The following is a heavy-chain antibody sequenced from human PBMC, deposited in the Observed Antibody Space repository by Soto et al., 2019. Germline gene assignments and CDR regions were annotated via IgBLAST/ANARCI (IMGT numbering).Heavy chain of an antibody. CDR2: IYYSGST. V-gene: IGHV4-59*01. CDR1: GGSISSYY. D-gene: IGHD3-10*01. Sequence: PSETLSLTCTVSGGSISSYYWSWIRQPPGKGLERIGYIYYSGSTNYNPSLKSRVTISVDTSKIQFSLKLSFVTAADTAVYYCARVWGGAFDIWGQGTMVTVS. CDR3: ARVWGGAFDI. J-gene: IGHJ3*02.